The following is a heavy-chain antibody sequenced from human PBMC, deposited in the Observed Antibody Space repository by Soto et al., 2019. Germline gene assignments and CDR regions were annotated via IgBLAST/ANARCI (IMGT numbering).Heavy chain of an antibody. Sequence: PGGSLRLSCAASGFTFSSYSMNWVRQAPGKGLEWVSSISSSSSYIYYADSVKGRFTISRDNAKNSLYLQMNSLRAEDTAVYYCARDCEVLLWFGESKRSHYYYYGMDVWGQGTTVTVSS. CDR3: ARDCEVLLWFGESKRSHYYYYGMDV. D-gene: IGHD3-10*01. V-gene: IGHV3-21*01. J-gene: IGHJ6*02. CDR2: ISSSSSYI. CDR1: GFTFSSYS.